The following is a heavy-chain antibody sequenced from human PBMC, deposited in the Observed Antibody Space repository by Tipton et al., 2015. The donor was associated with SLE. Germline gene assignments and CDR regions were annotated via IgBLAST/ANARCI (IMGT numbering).Heavy chain of an antibody. CDR3: AREGCSSTSCYTGGWFDS. CDR2: IYYSGST. J-gene: IGHJ5*01. CDR1: GGSISSSSYY. Sequence: TLSLTCTVSGGSISSSSYYWGWIRQPPGKGLEWIGSIYYSGSTYYNASLKSRVTTSVDTSKNQFSLKLSSVTAADTAVYYCAREGCSSTSCYTGGWFDSWGQGTLVTVPS. D-gene: IGHD2-2*02. V-gene: IGHV4-39*07.